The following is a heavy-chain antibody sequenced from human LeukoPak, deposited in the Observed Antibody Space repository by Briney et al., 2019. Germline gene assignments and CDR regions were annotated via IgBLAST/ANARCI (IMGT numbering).Heavy chain of an antibody. CDR3: AIRAAPGTFSRSKFDY. CDR1: GGSFSGYY. Sequence: SETLSLTCAVYGGSFSGYYWSWIRQPPGRGLEWIGEINHSGSTNYNPSLKSRVTISVDTSKNQFSLKLSSVTAADTAVYYCAIRAAPGTFSRSKFDYWGQGTLVTVSS. V-gene: IGHV4-34*01. D-gene: IGHD6-13*01. CDR2: INHSGST. J-gene: IGHJ4*02.